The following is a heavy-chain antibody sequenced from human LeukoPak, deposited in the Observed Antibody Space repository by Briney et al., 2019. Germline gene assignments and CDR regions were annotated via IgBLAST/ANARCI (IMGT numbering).Heavy chain of an antibody. V-gene: IGHV1-18*01. CDR1: GYTFTSYG. D-gene: IGHD6-13*01. CDR3: ARDPYSSSWSSIYYFDY. J-gene: IGHJ4*02. Sequence: ASVKVSCKASGYTFTSYGISWVRQAPGQGLEWMGWISAYNGNTNYAQKLQGRVTMTTDTSTSTAYMELRSLRSDDTAVCYCARDPYSSSWSSIYYFDYWGQGTLVTVSS. CDR2: ISAYNGNT.